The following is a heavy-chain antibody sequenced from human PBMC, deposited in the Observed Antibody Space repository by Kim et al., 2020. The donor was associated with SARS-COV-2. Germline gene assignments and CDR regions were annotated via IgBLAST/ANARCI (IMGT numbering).Heavy chain of an antibody. CDR2: ISSSSSYI. Sequence: GGSLRLSCAASGFTFSSYSMNWVRQAPGKGLEWVSSISSSSSYIYYADSVKGRFTISRDNAKNSLYLQMNSLRAEDTAVYYCARERPNFLTDRSFDYWGQGTLVTVSS. CDR1: GFTFSSYS. J-gene: IGHJ4*02. V-gene: IGHV3-21*01. D-gene: IGHD3-22*01. CDR3: ARERPNFLTDRSFDY.